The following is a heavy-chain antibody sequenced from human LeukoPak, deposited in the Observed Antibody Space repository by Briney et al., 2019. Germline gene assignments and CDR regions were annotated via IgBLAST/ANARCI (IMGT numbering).Heavy chain of an antibody. V-gene: IGHV3-9*01. CDR3: AKDNGAATTGGVDV. CDR2: ISWNSGSK. Sequence: GRSLRLSCAASGFTFDDYAMQWVRQAPGKGLEWVSGISWNSGSKGYADSVKGRFTISRDNAKNSLYLQMNSLRAEDTALYYCAKDNGAATTGGVDVWAKGPRSPSP. J-gene: IGHJ6*02. D-gene: IGHD1-26*01. CDR1: GFTFDDYA.